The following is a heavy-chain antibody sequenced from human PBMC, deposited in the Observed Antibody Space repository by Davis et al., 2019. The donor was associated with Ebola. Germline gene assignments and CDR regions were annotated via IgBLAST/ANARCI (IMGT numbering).Heavy chain of an antibody. Sequence: GESLKISCVVSGISLKSCAMSWVRQAPGKGPEWVSGIVSDGGTHYAGSVRGRFTISRDDSKNTLFLQMNSLRGEDTAVYYCAKDLFWWSASDVWGQGTTVVVS. CDR3: AKDLFWWSASDV. CDR1: GISLKSCA. D-gene: IGHD2-8*02. V-gene: IGHV3-23*01. J-gene: IGHJ6*02. CDR2: IVSDGGT.